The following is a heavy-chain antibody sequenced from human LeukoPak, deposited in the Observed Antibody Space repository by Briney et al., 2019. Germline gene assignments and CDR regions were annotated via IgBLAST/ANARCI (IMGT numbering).Heavy chain of an antibody. CDR2: IKQGGSEK. Sequence: PGGSLRLSCAASGFTFSNFWMNWVRQAPGKGLEWVANIKQGGSEKYYVDSVKGRFTISRDNDKNSLYLQMNSLRAEDTAVYYCARDRHPDIVVVPAAPDYWGQGTLVTVSS. J-gene: IGHJ4*02. CDR1: GFTFSNFW. CDR3: ARDRHPDIVVVPAAPDY. D-gene: IGHD2-2*01. V-gene: IGHV3-7*01.